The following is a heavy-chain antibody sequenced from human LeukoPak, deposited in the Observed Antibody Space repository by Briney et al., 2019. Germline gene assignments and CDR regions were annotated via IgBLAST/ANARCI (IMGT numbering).Heavy chain of an antibody. V-gene: IGHV1-46*01. D-gene: IGHD3-10*01. CDR1: GGTFSSYA. Sequence: ASVKVSCKASGGTFSSYAISWVRQAPGQGLEWMGIINPSGGSTSYAQKFQGRVTMTRDTSTSTVYMELSSLRSEDTAVYYCARIYGSGSYTDYWGQGTLVTVSS. CDR2: INPSGGST. J-gene: IGHJ4*02. CDR3: ARIYGSGSYTDY.